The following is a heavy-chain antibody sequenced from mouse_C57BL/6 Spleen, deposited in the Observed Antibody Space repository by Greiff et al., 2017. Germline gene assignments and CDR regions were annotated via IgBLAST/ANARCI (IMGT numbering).Heavy chain of an antibody. CDR2: INPGSGGT. D-gene: IGHD2-4*01. J-gene: IGHJ3*01. V-gene: IGHV1-54*01. CDR3: ARYDYDDGFAY. CDR1: GYAFTNYL. Sequence: QVQLQQSGAELVRPGTSVKVSCKASGYAFTNYLIEWVKQRPGQGLEWIGVINPGSGGTNYNEKFKGKATLTEDKSSSTAYRQISSLTSEDSAVYFCARYDYDDGFAYWGQGTLVTVSA.